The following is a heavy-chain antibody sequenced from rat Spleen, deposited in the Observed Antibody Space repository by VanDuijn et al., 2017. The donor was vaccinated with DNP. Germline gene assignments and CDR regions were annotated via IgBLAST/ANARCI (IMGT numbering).Heavy chain of an antibody. CDR2: ITFDGTST. Sequence: EVQLVESGGGLVQPGRSLKLSCAASGFTFSDYNMAWVRQAPKKGLEWVASITFDGTSTYYRDSVKGRFTISRDNTKSTLYLQRDSLRSEDTATYYCARYDGSYYYGGYFDFWGPGTMVTVSS. CDR3: ARYDGSYYYGGYFDF. CDR1: GFTFSDYN. V-gene: IGHV5-7*01. D-gene: IGHD1-12*02. J-gene: IGHJ1*01.